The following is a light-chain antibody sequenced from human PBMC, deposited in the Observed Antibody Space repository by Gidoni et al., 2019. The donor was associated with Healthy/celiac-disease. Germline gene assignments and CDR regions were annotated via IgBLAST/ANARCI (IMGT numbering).Light chain of an antibody. CDR2: GAS. Sequence: EIVLTQSPGTLSLSPGERATLSCRASQSVSSSYLAWYQQKPGQAPRLLIDGASSRATGIPDRFSGSGSGTDFTLTISRLDPEDFAVYYCQQYGSSPVTFGQGTRLEIK. CDR1: QSVSSSY. V-gene: IGKV3-20*01. CDR3: QQYGSSPVT. J-gene: IGKJ5*01.